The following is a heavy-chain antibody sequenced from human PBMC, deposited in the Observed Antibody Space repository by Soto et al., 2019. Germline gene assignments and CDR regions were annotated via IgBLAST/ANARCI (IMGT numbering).Heavy chain of an antibody. Sequence: QVQLQESGPGLVKPSGTLSLTCGVSGDSFSSSNWWTWVRQPPGKGLEWIGDILHTGHTDYSPSLWKRVTISIYTSKKEFSLNLTSVTATDTAVYYCARSPRRVGGKWYLDYWGPGALVTVSS. V-gene: IGHV4-4*02. J-gene: IGHJ4*02. CDR2: ILHTGHT. CDR1: GDSFSSSNW. D-gene: IGHD2-15*01. CDR3: ARSPRRVGGKWYLDY.